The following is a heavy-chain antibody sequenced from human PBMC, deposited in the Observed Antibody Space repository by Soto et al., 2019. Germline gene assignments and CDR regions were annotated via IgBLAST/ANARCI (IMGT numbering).Heavy chain of an antibody. CDR2: ISYDGSNK. V-gene: IGHV3-30-3*01. Sequence: QVQLVESGGGVVQPGRSLRLSCAASGFTFSSYAMHWVRQAPGKGLEWVAVISYDGSNKYYADSVKGRFTISRDNSKNTLYLQMNSLRAEDTAVYYCASSEQQLASFDPWGQGTLVTVSS. CDR3: ASSEQQLASFDP. J-gene: IGHJ5*02. CDR1: GFTFSSYA. D-gene: IGHD6-13*01.